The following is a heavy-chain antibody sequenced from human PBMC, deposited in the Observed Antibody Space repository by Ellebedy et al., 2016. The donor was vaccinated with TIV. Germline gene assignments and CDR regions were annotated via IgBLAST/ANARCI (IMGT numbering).Heavy chain of an antibody. CDR3: ARPGISVVGSGYYDS. D-gene: IGHD3-10*01. CDR1: GFTFADSA. J-gene: IGHJ4*02. V-gene: IGHV3-23*01. CDR2: VSGSGGST. Sequence: GESLKISXAATGFTFADSAMNWVRQTPERGPEWVSTVSGSGGSTYYADSVKGRFAISRDNSKNTLYLQMNSLRVEDTALYYCARPGISVVGSGYYDSWGQGTLVTVSS.